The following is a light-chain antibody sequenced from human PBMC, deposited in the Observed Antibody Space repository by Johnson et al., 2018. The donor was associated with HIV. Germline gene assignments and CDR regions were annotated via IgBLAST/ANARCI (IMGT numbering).Light chain of an antibody. CDR1: SSNIGNNY. J-gene: IGLJ1*01. Sequence: QSVLTQSPSVSAVPGQKVTISCSGSSSNIGNNYVSWYQQLPGTAPKLLIYENNKRPSGIPDRFSGSKSGTSATLGITGLQTGDEADYYCGTWDNSLGTGGVFGTGTKVTVL. V-gene: IGLV1-51*02. CDR3: GTWDNSLGTGGV. CDR2: ENN.